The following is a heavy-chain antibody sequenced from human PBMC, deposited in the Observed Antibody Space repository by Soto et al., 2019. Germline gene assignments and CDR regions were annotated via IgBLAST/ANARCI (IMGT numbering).Heavy chain of an antibody. J-gene: IGHJ5*02. Sequence: LRLSCAGSGFTPTTTPLSWVRQPPGKGLEWVTTISGTASRTYYVDSVKGRFFISRDNSKNTVTLQMNNLTVDDTAVYYCARRLSGSYSGWFDPWGQGTLVTVSS. CDR1: GFTPTTTP. V-gene: IGHV3-23*01. CDR3: ARRLSGSYSGWFDP. CDR2: ISGTASRT. D-gene: IGHD1-26*01.